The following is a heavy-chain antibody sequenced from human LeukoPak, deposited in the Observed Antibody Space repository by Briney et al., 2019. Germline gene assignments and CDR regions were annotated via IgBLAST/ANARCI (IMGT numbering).Heavy chain of an antibody. J-gene: IGHJ4*02. V-gene: IGHV3-48*04. D-gene: IGHD4-17*01. CDR1: GFTFSNYS. CDR3: ARELATVTTRWYFDY. Sequence: GGSLRLSCEASGFTFSNYSMNWVRQAPGEGLEWVSYIRSSSTTIYYADSVKGRFTISRDNAKNSLYLQMNSLRAEDTAVYYCARELATVTTRWYFDYWGQGTLVTVSS. CDR2: IRSSSTTI.